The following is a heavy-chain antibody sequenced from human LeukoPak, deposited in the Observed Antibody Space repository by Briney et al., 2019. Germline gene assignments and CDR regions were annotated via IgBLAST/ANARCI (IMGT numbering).Heavy chain of an antibody. V-gene: IGHV1-3*03. CDR1: GYTFTSYT. D-gene: IGHD3-10*01. CDR3: ARALLGGSDIYTPFSY. Sequence: ASVKVSCKASGYTFTSYTIHWVRQAPGQRLEWMGWINAGNGNTKYSQEFQDRVTITRDTSASTAYMELSSLRSEDMAVYYCARALLGGSDIYTPFSYWGQGTLVTVSS. CDR2: INAGNGNT. J-gene: IGHJ4*02.